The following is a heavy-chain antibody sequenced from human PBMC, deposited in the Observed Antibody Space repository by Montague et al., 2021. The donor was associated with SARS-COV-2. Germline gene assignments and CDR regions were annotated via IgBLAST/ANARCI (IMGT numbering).Heavy chain of an antibody. CDR3: TRTYYYDSSGYYSYYYYGMDV. J-gene: IGHJ6*02. D-gene: IGHD3-22*01. CDR2: IKSKTDGGTT. Sequence: SLRLSCAASGFTFSNAWMSWVRQAPGKGLEWVGRIKSKTDGGTTDYAAPVKGRFTISRDDSKNTLYLQMNSLKTEDTAVYYCTRTYYYDSSGYYSYYYYGMDVWGQGTTVTASS. CDR1: GFTFSNAW. V-gene: IGHV3-15*01.